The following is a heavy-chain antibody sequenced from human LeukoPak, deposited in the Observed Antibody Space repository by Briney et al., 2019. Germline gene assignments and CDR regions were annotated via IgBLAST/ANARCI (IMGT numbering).Heavy chain of an antibody. D-gene: IGHD6-13*01. J-gene: IGHJ3*02. Sequence: GGSLRLSCAASGFTFSTYGMHWVRQAPGKGLEWVAVISNDGSNKFYADSVKGRFTISRDNAKSTLYLQMNSLRAEDTAVYFCARGSSDSSRWYFMNIWGQGTMVTVSS. V-gene: IGHV3-30*03. CDR3: ARGSSDSSRWYFMNI. CDR2: ISNDGSNK. CDR1: GFTFSTYG.